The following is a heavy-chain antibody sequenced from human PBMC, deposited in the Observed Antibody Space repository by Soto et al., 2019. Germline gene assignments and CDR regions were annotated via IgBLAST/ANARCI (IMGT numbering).Heavy chain of an antibody. D-gene: IGHD1-20*01. CDR3: ARYSNNWFQTEGMDV. CDR2: IDASGNT. Sequence: SETLSLTCTVSVDSIITYYWSWIRRPAGKGLEWIGRIDASGNTNYNPSLKSRVTMSADTSKKQFSLKLTSVTAADTAVYYCARYSNNWFQTEGMDVWGQGTTVTVS. J-gene: IGHJ6*02. CDR1: VDSIITYY. V-gene: IGHV4-4*07.